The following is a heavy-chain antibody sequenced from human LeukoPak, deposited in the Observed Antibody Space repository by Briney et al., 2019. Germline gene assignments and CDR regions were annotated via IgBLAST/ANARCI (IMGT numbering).Heavy chain of an antibody. CDR2: ISYDGSNK. D-gene: IGHD3-3*01. V-gene: IGHV3-30-3*01. CDR1: GFTFSSYA. Sequence: GGSLRLSCAASGFTFSSYAMHWVRQAPGKGLEWVAVISYDGSNKYYADSVKGRFTISRDNSKNTLYLQMNSLRAEDTAVYYCARGARMDWSGYYPYYYYMDVWGKGTTVTVSS. J-gene: IGHJ6*03. CDR3: ARGARMDWSGYYPYYYYMDV.